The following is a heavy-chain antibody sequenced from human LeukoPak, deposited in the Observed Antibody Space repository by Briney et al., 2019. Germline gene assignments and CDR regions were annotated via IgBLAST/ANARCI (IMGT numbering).Heavy chain of an antibody. CDR1: GFTFSYYA. V-gene: IGHV3-30*03. CDR2: TSYDGDYK. Sequence: GGSLRLSCAASGFTFSYYAMHWGRQAPGKGLEWVAVTSYDGDYKYYGDSVKGRFTISRDNSKDTLYLQMNSLRGEDTAVYYCARVRGYGDSRNAPEIWGQGTMVTVSS. CDR3: ARVRGYGDSRNAPEI. J-gene: IGHJ3*02. D-gene: IGHD4-17*01.